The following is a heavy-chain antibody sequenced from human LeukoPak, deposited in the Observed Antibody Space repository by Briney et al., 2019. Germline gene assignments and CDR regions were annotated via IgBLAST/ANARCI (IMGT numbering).Heavy chain of an antibody. CDR3: ARFKGYSSFNWFDP. Sequence: SETLSLTCTVSGGTINSGYWSWIRQPPGKGLEWIGEINHSGSTNYNPSLKSRVTISVDTSKNQFSLKLSSVTAADTAVYYCARFKGYSSFNWFDPWGQGTLVTVSS. V-gene: IGHV4-34*01. CDR1: GGTINSGY. D-gene: IGHD6-13*01. CDR2: INHSGST. J-gene: IGHJ5*02.